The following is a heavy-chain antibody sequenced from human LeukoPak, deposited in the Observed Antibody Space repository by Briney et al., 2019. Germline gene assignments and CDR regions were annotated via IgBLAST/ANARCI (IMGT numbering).Heavy chain of an antibody. V-gene: IGHV1-2*02. CDR3: AGGALWV. D-gene: IGHD2-21*01. CDR2: INPNSGGT. J-gene: IGHJ6*04. Sequence: ASVRVSFKASGYTFTVYYMHWVRQAPGQGVEWMGWINPNSGGTNYAQKFQGRVTMTRNTSISTAYMELSRLRSEDTAVYYCAGGALWVWGKGATVTVSS. CDR1: GYTFTVYY.